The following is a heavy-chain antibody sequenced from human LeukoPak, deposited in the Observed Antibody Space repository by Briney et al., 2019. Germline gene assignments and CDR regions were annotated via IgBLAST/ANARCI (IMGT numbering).Heavy chain of an antibody. Sequence: SETLSLTCSVSGGSISSLYWSWIRQPPGKGLEWIGYIYYTGSTNYNPPLKSRVTMFVDMSKNQFSLRLSSVTAADTAVYYCARHRAYSSSSPFDYWGQGTLVTVSS. J-gene: IGHJ4*02. CDR1: GGSISSLY. CDR3: ARHRAYSSSSPFDY. V-gene: IGHV4-59*08. CDR2: IYYTGST. D-gene: IGHD6-6*01.